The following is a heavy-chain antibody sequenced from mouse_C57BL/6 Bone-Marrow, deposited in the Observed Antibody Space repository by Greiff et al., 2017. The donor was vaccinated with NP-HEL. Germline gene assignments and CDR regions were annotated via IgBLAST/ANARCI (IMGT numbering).Heavy chain of an antibody. CDR2: IYPGSGNT. J-gene: IGHJ1*03. CDR1: GYTFTDYY. D-gene: IGHD1-1*01. CDR3: ARSYYYGSSYVWYFDV. Sequence: VKLMESGAELVRPGASVKLSCKASGYTFTDYYINWVKQRPGQGLEWIARIYPGSGNTYYNEKFKGKATLTAEKSSSTAYMQLSSLTSEDSAVYFCARSYYYGSSYVWYFDVWGTGTTVTVSS. V-gene: IGHV1-76*01.